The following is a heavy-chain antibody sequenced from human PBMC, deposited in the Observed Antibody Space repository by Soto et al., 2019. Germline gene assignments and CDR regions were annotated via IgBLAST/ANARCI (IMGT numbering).Heavy chain of an antibody. J-gene: IGHJ3*02. CDR1: GFTFSSYA. V-gene: IGHV3-23*01. CDR2: ISGSGGGT. D-gene: IGHD3-10*01. Sequence: EVQLLDSGGGLVQPGGSLRLSCAASGFTFSSYAMSWVRQAPGKGLEWVSSISGSGGGTYYADSAKGRFTISRDNSKNTLYLQMNSLRAEDTAVFYCAKSRGSGTYFNPSDAFDIWGQGTMVTVSS. CDR3: AKSRGSGTYFNPSDAFDI.